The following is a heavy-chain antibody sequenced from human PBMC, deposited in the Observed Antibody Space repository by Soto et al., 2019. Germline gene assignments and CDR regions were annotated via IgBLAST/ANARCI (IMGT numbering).Heavy chain of an antibody. V-gene: IGHV3-30*03. Sequence: QVQLVESGRGVVQPGRSLRLSCAASGFTFSNYGMHWVRQAPGKGLEWVAVISFDESNKYYADSVKGGFTISRDNSGNTMYLQMNSLRPEDTAVYYCEHYYDSSGDYYGMDGWGQETTVTVSS. D-gene: IGHD3-22*01. CDR1: GFTFSNYG. CDR2: ISFDESNK. CDR3: EHYYDSSGDYYGMDG. J-gene: IGHJ6*02.